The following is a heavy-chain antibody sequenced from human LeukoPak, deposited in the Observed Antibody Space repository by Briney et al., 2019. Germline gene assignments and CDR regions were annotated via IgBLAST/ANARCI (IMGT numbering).Heavy chain of an antibody. Sequence: GGSLRLSCAASGFSFSTYGMHWVRQAPGKGLEWVAVMSYDGRNTNYVDSVKGRFTVSRDNSKNTLYLQMNSLRAEDTAVYYRAKDHRVGSSRGLDFWGQGTLVSVST. CDR2: MSYDGRNT. D-gene: IGHD3-10*01. CDR3: AKDHRVGSSRGLDF. CDR1: GFSFSTYG. V-gene: IGHV3-30*18. J-gene: IGHJ4*02.